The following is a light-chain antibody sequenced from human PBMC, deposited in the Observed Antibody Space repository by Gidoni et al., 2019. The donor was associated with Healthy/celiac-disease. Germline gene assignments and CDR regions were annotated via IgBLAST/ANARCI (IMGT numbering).Light chain of an antibody. CDR3: QQRSNWPPLT. V-gene: IGKV3-11*01. CDR2: DAS. Sequence: EIVLTQSPATLSLSPGERATLSCRASQSVSSYLAWYQQKPGQAPRLLIDDASNRATGIPARFSGSGSGTDCTLTISSLEPEDFAVYYCQQRSNWPPLTFGGGTKVEIK. CDR1: QSVSSY. J-gene: IGKJ4*01.